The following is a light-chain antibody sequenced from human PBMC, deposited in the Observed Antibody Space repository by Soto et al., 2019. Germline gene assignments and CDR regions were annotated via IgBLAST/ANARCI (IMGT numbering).Light chain of an antibody. CDR3: QQFGSSPGFT. CDR1: QSINNRY. V-gene: IGKV3-20*01. CDR2: AAC. J-gene: IGKJ3*01. Sequence: EIVLTQSPGTLSLSPGERATLSCRASQSINNRYLAWYQQKPGQAPRLLICAACSRATGIPDRFSGSGSGTDFTLTISRLEPEDFAVYYCQQFGSSPGFTFGPGTKVDIK.